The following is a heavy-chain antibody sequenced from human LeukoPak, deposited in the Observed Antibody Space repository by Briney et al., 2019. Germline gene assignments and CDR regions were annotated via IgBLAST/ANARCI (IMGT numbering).Heavy chain of an antibody. J-gene: IGHJ4*02. Sequence: ASVKVSCKASGYTFTGYYMHWVRQAPGQGLEWMGWINPNSGGTSYAQKFQGRVTMTRDTSISTAYMELSRLRSDDTAVYYCARGYYYDSSGFYGIWGQGTLVTVSS. CDR2: INPNSGGT. CDR1: GYTFTGYY. V-gene: IGHV1-2*02. D-gene: IGHD3-22*01. CDR3: ARGYYYDSSGFYGI.